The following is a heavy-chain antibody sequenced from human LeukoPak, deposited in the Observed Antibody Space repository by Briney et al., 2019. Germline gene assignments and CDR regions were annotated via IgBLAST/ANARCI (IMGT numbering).Heavy chain of an antibody. D-gene: IGHD1-26*01. V-gene: IGHV4-59*01. Sequence: SETLSLTCTVYGGSISSYYWSWIRQPPGKGLEWVGYIYYTGITNYYNPSLNSRVSISVDTSKTQFSLKLSSVTAADTAVYYCARGILSGSYYSLFDYWGQGTLVTVSS. CDR1: GGSISSYY. CDR3: ARGILSGSYYSLFDY. CDR2: IYYTGIT. J-gene: IGHJ4*02.